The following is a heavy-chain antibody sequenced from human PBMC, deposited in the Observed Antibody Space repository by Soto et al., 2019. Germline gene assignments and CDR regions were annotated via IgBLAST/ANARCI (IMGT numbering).Heavy chain of an antibody. D-gene: IGHD3-3*01. CDR3: ASQSDLWSGYRWGYFDY. V-gene: IGHV1-69*06. J-gene: IGHJ4*02. CDR2: IIPIFGTA. Sequence: QVQLVQSGAEVKKPGSSVKVSCKASGGTFSSYAISWVRQAPGQGLEWMGGIIPIFGTANYAQKFQGRVTITADKSTSTAYMELSSLRSEDTAVYYCASQSDLWSGYRWGYFDYWGQGTLVTVSS. CDR1: GGTFSSYA.